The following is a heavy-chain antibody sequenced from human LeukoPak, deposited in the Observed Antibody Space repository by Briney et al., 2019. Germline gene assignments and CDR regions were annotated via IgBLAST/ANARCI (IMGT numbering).Heavy chain of an antibody. CDR1: GFTFSSYA. V-gene: IGHV3-23*01. Sequence: GRSLRLSCAASGFTFSSYAMSWVRQAPGKGLEWVSAISGSGGSTYYADSVKGRFTISRDNSKNTLYLQMNSLRAEDTAVYYCARGGVYSTSAVDYWGQGTLVTVSS. CDR3: ARGGVYSTSAVDY. D-gene: IGHD6-6*01. CDR2: ISGSGGST. J-gene: IGHJ4*02.